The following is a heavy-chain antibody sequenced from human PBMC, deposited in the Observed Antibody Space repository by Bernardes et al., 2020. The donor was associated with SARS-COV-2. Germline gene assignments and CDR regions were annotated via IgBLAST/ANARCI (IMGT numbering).Heavy chain of an antibody. Sequence: GGSLRLSCAASGFTVSSTHMSWVRQAPGKGLEWVSVHYSGVGIYYADSVKGRFTISRDSSMNRLYLQMNSLGIEDTAVYYCARGIYFWDVWGQGTTVTVSS. CDR3: ARGIYFWDV. V-gene: IGHV3-66*02. D-gene: IGHD3-10*01. J-gene: IGHJ6*02. CDR1: GFTVSSTH. CDR2: HYSGVGI.